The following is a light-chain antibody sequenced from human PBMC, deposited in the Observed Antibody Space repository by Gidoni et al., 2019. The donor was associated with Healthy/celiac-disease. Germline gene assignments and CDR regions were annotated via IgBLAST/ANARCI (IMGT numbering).Light chain of an antibody. J-gene: IGKJ4*01. CDR3: QPYYSTPLT. CDR1: QSVLYRSNNKNY. V-gene: IGKV4-1*01. CDR2: WAS. Sequence: DIVMTQSPASLAVSLGERASINCKSSQSVLYRSNNKNYLAWYQQKPGPPPKLLIYWASTRESVVPDRLSGSGSGTDFTLTISSLQAEDVAVYYCQPYYSTPLTFGGGTKVEIK.